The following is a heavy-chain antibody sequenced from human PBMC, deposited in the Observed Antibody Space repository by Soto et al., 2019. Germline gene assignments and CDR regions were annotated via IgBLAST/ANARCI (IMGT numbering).Heavy chain of an antibody. CDR1: GFTFSSYS. CDR3: VRGLYYYDSSGYY. V-gene: IGHV3-48*01. D-gene: IGHD3-22*01. CDR2: ISSSSSTI. J-gene: IGHJ4*02. Sequence: EVQLVESGGGLVQPGGSLRLSCAASGFTFSSYSMNWVRQAPGKGMEWVSYISSSSSTIYYADSVKGRFTISRDNAKNSLYLQMNSIRAADTAVYYCVRGLYYYDSSGYYWGQGTLVTVSS.